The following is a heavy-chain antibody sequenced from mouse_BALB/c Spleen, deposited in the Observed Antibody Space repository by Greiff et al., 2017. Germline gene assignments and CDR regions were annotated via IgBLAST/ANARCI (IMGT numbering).Heavy chain of an antibody. Sequence: VQLQQSGAELARPGASVKLSCKASGYTFTSYWMQWVKQRPGQGLEWIGAIYPGDGDTRYTQKFKGKATLTADKSSSTAYMQLSSLASEDSAVYYCARTRENYFDYWGQGTTLTVSS. CDR1: GYTFTSYW. CDR2: IYPGDGDT. V-gene: IGHV1-87*01. D-gene: IGHD1-3*01. CDR3: ARTRENYFDY. J-gene: IGHJ2*01.